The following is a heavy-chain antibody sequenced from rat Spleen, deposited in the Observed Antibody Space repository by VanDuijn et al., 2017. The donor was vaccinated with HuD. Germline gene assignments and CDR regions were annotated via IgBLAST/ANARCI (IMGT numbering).Heavy chain of an antibody. CDR2: ISRTSGT. CDR1: GFTFSSYG. CDR3: ARYDAYYWYFDF. J-gene: IGHJ1*01. Sequence: AVQLVESGGGLVQPGKSLKLSCSASGFTFSSYGRHWIRQTPGKGLDWVGYISRTSGTVDADAMKGRFTISRDNAKNTLYLQLNSLQSEDTAIYYCARYDAYYWYFDFWGPGTMVTVSS. V-gene: IGHV5-62*01. D-gene: IGHD1-12*03.